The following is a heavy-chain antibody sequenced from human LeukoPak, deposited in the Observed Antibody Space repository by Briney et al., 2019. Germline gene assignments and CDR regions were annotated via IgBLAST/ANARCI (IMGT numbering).Heavy chain of an antibody. V-gene: IGHV1-2*02. CDR1: GYTFSDYY. CDR2: INPKSGGA. D-gene: IGHD2-2*01. CDR3: ARGLGTSWVDP. J-gene: IGHJ5*02. Sequence: ASAKVSCKAYGYTFSDYYMHWVRQAPGQGLEWMGWINPKSGGANFAEKFQGRVTMTRDTSISTVYMELSRVTYDDTAVYYCARGLGTSWVDPWGQGTLVTVSS.